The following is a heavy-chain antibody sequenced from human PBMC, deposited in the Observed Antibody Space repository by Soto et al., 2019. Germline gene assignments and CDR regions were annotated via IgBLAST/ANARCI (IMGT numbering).Heavy chain of an antibody. Sequence: QVPLVQSRADVTTPGASVKVSCEASKYVFTDYYIHWVRQAPGQGLEWMGWLNPNSGAAKYAQSCQGRFTMTSDTSTHTAYMAHSRPTSDDTAVYCCAIPERQEYGDYADFQDWGPVTQFTVSS. CDR2: LNPNSGAA. D-gene: IGHD4-17*01. CDR1: KYVFTDYY. J-gene: IGHJ1*01. V-gene: IGHV1-2*02. CDR3: AIPERQEYGDYADFQD.